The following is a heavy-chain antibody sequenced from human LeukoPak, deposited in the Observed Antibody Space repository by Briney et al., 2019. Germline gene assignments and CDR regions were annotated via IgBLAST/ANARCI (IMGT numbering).Heavy chain of an antibody. Sequence: SVKASCKASGGTFSSYAISWVRQAPGQGLEWMGRIIPIFGTANYAQKFQGRVTITTDESTSTAYMELSSLRSEDTAVYYCARDQGIAARPGLDYWGQGTLVTVSS. CDR3: ARDQGIAARPGLDY. CDR1: GGTFSSYA. J-gene: IGHJ4*02. CDR2: IIPIFGTA. D-gene: IGHD6-6*01. V-gene: IGHV1-69*05.